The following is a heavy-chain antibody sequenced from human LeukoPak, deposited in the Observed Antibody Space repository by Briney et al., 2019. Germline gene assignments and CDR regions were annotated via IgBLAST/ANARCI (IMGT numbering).Heavy chain of an antibody. CDR3: ARGGALAGGHFDS. J-gene: IGHJ4*02. Sequence: GGSLTLSCVASGFTFSNYWMHWVRQAPGKGLAWVSHINSDGSRINYADSVKGRFTMSRDNAKNSLYLQMNTRRAEDTAVYYCARGGALAGGHFDSWGQGTLVSVSS. CDR2: INSDGSRI. D-gene: IGHD4-23*01. V-gene: IGHV3-74*01. CDR1: GFTFSNYW.